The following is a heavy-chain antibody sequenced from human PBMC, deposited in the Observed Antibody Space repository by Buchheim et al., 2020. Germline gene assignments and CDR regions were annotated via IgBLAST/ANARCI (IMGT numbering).Heavy chain of an antibody. CDR3: ARDFRCSSTSCYRGFDY. D-gene: IGHD2-2*02. Sequence: EVQLVESGGGLVQPGGSLRLSCAASGFTFSSYSMNWVRQAPGKGLEWVSYISSSSSTIYYADSVKGRFTISRDNAQTSLYMEMNSLRAEDTAVYYCARDFRCSSTSCYRGFDYWGQGTL. V-gene: IGHV3-48*01. J-gene: IGHJ4*02. CDR2: ISSSSSTI. CDR1: GFTFSSYS.